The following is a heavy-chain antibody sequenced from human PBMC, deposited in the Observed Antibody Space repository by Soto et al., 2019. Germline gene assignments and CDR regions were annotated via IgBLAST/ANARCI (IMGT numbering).Heavy chain of an antibody. Sequence: GASVKVSCKASGYTFTGYYMHWVRQAPGQGLEWMGWINPNSGGTNYAQKFQGWVTMTRDTSISTAYMELSRLRSDDTAVYYCARDGYYYDSSGYSLDAFDIWGQGTMVTVSS. V-gene: IGHV1-2*04. CDR2: INPNSGGT. J-gene: IGHJ3*02. CDR3: ARDGYYYDSSGYSLDAFDI. CDR1: GYTFTGYY. D-gene: IGHD3-22*01.